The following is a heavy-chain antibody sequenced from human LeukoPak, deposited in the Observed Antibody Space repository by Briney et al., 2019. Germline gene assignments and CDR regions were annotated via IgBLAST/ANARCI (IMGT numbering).Heavy chain of an antibody. Sequence: GRSLRLSCAASGFTFSSYAMSWVRQAPGKGLEWVSGSSGSGGNTHYADSVKGRFTISRDNSKNTLYLQMNSLRAEDTAVYYCAKDSAKKYDEYWGQGTQVTVSS. J-gene: IGHJ4*02. CDR2: SSGSGGNT. CDR3: AKDSAKKYDEY. D-gene: IGHD2/OR15-2a*01. CDR1: GFTFSSYA. V-gene: IGHV3-23*01.